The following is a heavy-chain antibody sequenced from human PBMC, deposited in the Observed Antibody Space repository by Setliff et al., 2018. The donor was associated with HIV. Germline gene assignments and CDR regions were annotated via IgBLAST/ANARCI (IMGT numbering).Heavy chain of an antibody. Sequence: PSETLSLTCTVSGGSISSGSYYWSWIRQPAGKGLEWIGHIYTSGSTNYNPSLKSRVTISVDTSKNQFSLKLSSVTAADTAVYYCARDHPANYYDSSGYPLYYYYMDVWGKGTTVTSP. D-gene: IGHD3-22*01. V-gene: IGHV4-61*09. CDR3: ARDHPANYYDSSGYPLYYYYMDV. CDR1: GGSISSGSYY. CDR2: IYTSGST. J-gene: IGHJ6*03.